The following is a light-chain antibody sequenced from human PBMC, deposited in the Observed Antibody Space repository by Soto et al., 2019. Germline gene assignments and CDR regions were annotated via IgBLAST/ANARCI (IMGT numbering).Light chain of an antibody. CDR3: QQYVSAPIT. Sequence: VVTLALATLSLTTGERAPLSCRASQSLSSNYLAWYKQKPGQAPRLIIYGVFSRATGVPVSFSGSGSGTDFTLTISRLQPEDFAVYYCQQYVSAPITFGQGTRLDI. CDR2: GVF. J-gene: IGKJ5*01. CDR1: QSLSSNY. V-gene: IGKV3-20*01.